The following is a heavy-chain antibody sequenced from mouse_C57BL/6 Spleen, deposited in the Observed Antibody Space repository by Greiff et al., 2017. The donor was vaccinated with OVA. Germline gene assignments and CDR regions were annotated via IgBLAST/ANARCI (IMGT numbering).Heavy chain of an antibody. J-gene: IGHJ4*01. CDR3: VRTTVVANDAMDY. Sequence: EVQLVESGGGLVQPKGSLKLSCAASGFTFNTYAMHWVRQAPGKGLELVARLRSTSSHYATYSADSVKDRFTISRDDSQSMRYLQMNNLKTEDTAMDYGVRTTVVANDAMDYWGQGTSVTVSS. CDR1: GFTFNTYA. CDR2: LRSTSSHYAT. D-gene: IGHD1-1*01. V-gene: IGHV10-3*01.